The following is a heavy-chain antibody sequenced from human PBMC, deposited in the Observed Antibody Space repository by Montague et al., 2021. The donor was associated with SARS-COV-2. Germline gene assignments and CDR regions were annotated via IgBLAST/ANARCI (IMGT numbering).Heavy chain of an antibody. CDR2: IHYSGST. CDR1: GDSINSEH. D-gene: IGHD3-10*01. Sequence: SETLSLTCAVSGDSINSEHWWSWVRQPPGKGLEWIGYIHYSGSTNYNPSLESRVTISADTSKNHFSLKLRSVTAADTAVYYCAREISGPDYFDYWGQGTLVTVSS. CDR3: AREISGPDYFDY. J-gene: IGHJ4*02. V-gene: IGHV4-59*11.